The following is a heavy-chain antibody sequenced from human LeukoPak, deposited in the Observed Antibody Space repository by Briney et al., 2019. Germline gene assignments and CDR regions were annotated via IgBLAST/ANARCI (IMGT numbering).Heavy chain of an antibody. V-gene: IGHV3-9*01. CDR1: GFTFDDYA. Sequence: GGSLRLSCAASGFTFDDYAMHWVRQAPGKGLEWVSGISWNSGSIGYADSVKGRFTISRDNAKNSLYLQMNSLRAEDTALYYCAKPSLVGATTWGDYFDYWGQGTLVTVSS. CDR3: AKPSLVGATTWGDYFDY. CDR2: ISWNSGSI. D-gene: IGHD1-26*01. J-gene: IGHJ4*02.